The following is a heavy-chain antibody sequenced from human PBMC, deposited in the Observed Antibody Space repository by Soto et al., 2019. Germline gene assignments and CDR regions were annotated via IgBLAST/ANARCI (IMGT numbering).Heavy chain of an antibody. Sequence: GGSLRLSCAASGFTFSSYSMNWVRQAPGKGLEWVSSISSSSSYIYYADSVKGRFTISRDNAKNSLYLQMNSLRAEDTAVYYCARDKIPDIVAKHAFDIWGQGTMVTVSS. D-gene: IGHD5-12*01. V-gene: IGHV3-21*01. J-gene: IGHJ3*02. CDR2: ISSSSSYI. CDR3: ARDKIPDIVAKHAFDI. CDR1: GFTFSSYS.